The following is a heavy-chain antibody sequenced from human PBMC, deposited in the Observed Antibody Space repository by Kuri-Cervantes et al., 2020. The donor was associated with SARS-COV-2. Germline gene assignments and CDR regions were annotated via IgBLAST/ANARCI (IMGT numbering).Heavy chain of an antibody. CDR3: ARISGGSGSYVDY. Sequence: SGPTLVKPTQTLTLTCTFSGFSLTTSGMCVAWIRQPPGKALEWLARIDWDDDKYYKTSLNTRLSISKDTSKDQVVLTMTNMDPVDTATYYCARISGGSGSYVDYWGQGTLVTVSS. D-gene: IGHD3-10*01. CDR2: IDWDDDK. CDR1: GFSLTTSGMC. V-gene: IGHV2-70*11. J-gene: IGHJ4*02.